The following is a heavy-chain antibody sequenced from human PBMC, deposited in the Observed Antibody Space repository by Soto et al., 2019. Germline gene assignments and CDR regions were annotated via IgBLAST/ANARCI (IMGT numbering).Heavy chain of an antibody. V-gene: IGHV3-23*01. CDR2: ISNGGRDT. Sequence: GGSLRLSCAASGFTFSSYVMHWVRQAPGKGLEWVSGISNGGRDTYYADSVKGRFTISRDNSKNTLYLQMNSLRAEDTAIYHCAKDLSPPARGYWGQGTLVTVSS. CDR1: GFTFSSYV. CDR3: AKDLSPPARGY. J-gene: IGHJ4*02.